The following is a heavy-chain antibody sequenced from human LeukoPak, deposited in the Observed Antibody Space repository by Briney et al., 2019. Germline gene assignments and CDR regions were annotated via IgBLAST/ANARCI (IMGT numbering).Heavy chain of an antibody. CDR1: GFTFSSYS. V-gene: IGHV3-48*01. J-gene: IGHJ6*03. CDR3: ARDGSGFYGFRGNFYYYYYMDV. D-gene: IGHD3-3*01. Sequence: GGSLRLSCTASGFTFSSYSMNWVRQAPGKGLEWVSYISSSSSTIYYADSMKGRFTISRDNAKNSLYLQMNSLRAEDTAVYYCARDGSGFYGFRGNFYYYYYMDVWGKGTTVTVSS. CDR2: ISSSSSTI.